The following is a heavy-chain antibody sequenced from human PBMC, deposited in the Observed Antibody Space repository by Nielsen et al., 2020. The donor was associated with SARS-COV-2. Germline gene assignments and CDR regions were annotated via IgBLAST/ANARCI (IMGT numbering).Heavy chain of an antibody. Sequence: GGSLRLSCAASGFTFDDYAMHWVRQAPGKGLEWVSGISWNSGSIGYADSVKGRFTISRDNAKNTLYLQMNSLRAEDTAVYYCNLVAAHWGQGTLVTVSS. CDR1: GFTFDDYA. V-gene: IGHV3-9*01. J-gene: IGHJ4*02. CDR3: NLVAAH. CDR2: ISWNSGSI. D-gene: IGHD2-15*01.